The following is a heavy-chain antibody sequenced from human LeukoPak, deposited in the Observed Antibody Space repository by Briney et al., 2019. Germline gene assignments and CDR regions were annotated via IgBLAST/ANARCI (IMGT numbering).Heavy chain of an antibody. V-gene: IGHV4-59*01. CDR1: GGSISSYY. D-gene: IGHD6-19*01. CDR3: ARDASSGWYGHAFDI. Sequence: SETLSLTCAVSGGSISSYYWSWIRQPPGKGLEWIGYIYYSGSTNYNPSLKSRVTISVDTSKNQFSLKLSSVTAADTAVYYCARDASSGWYGHAFDIWGQGTMVTVPS. CDR2: IYYSGST. J-gene: IGHJ3*02.